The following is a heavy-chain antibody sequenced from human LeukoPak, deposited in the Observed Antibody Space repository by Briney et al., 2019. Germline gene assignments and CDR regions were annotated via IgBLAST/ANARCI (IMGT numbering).Heavy chain of an antibody. V-gene: IGHV1-2*02. CDR3: ARDLGSSITGTTQDY. Sequence: ASVKVSCKASGGTFSSYAISWVRQAPGQGLEWMGWINPNSGGTNYAQKFQGRVTMTRDTSISTAYMELSRLRSDDTAVYYCARDLGSSITGTTQDYWGQGTLVTVSS. D-gene: IGHD1-20*01. J-gene: IGHJ4*02. CDR1: GGTFSSYA. CDR2: INPNSGGT.